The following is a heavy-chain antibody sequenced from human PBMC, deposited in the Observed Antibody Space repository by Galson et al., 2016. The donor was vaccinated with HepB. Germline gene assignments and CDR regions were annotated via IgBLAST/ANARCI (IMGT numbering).Heavy chain of an antibody. V-gene: IGHV3-30*15. CDR1: GLSFKNYA. CDR2: ISAVGRVK. D-gene: IGHD2/OR15-2a*01. CDR3: ARVRETTFSYFFYPMDV. J-gene: IGHJ6*02. Sequence: SLRLSCAASGLSFKNYAMHWVRPAPGQGLEWVSVISAVGRVKSYADSVTGRFSVSRDNSNNTLFLQMSSLRLEDTGFYYCARVRETTFSYFFYPMDVWGPGTMVTVSS.